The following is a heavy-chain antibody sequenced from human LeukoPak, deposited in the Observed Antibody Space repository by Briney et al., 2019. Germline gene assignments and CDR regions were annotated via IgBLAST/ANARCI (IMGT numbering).Heavy chain of an antibody. D-gene: IGHD1-26*01. CDR1: GYSFTNYW. J-gene: IGHJ4*02. Sequence: GESLKISCKGSGYSFTNYWIGWVRQMPGKGLEWMGIIYPGDSETRYSPSFQGQVTISADKSISTAYLQWGSLKASDTAMYYCARRRDLYSGSYYPFDYWGQGTLVTVSS. CDR3: ARRRDLYSGSYYPFDY. V-gene: IGHV5-51*01. CDR2: IYPGDSET.